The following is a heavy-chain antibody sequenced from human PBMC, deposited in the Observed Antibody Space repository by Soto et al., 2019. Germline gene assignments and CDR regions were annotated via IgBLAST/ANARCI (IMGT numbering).Heavy chain of an antibody. J-gene: IGHJ3*02. CDR1: GGSLSSSAYS. D-gene: IGHD3-22*01. Sequence: SETLSLTCAVSGGSLSSSAYSWSWIRQTPGKGLEWIGFIYQSGSTYYNPSLKSRVTLSLDRPKNQISLKLTSVAAADTAVYYCARELLYYDSSGYSWDDAFDIWGQGTMVTVSS. CDR2: IYQSGST. CDR3: ARELLYYDSSGYSWDDAFDI. V-gene: IGHV4-30-2*01.